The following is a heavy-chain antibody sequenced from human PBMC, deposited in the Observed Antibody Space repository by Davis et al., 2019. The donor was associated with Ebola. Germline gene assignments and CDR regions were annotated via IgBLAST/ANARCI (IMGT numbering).Heavy chain of an antibody. J-gene: IGHJ6*02. CDR1: AFTFRRFD. D-gene: IGHD5-12*01. V-gene: IGHV3-11*01. CDR2: ISSIFSTI. Sequence: PGGSLRLSCAASAFTFRRFDMSWIRQAPGKGLEWVSSISSIFSTIYYADSVKCRFTISSDNAKNSLYLQMNSLRAEDTAVYYCARGMWLLYYGMDVWGQGTTVTVSS. CDR3: ARGMWLLYYGMDV.